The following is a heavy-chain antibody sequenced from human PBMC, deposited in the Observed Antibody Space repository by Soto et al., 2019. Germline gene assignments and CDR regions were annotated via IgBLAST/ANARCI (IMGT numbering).Heavy chain of an antibody. V-gene: IGHV3-30-3*01. Sequence: GGSLRLSCAASGFILSNYVMYWVRQAPGKGLEWVAFMSYDGTTKYYADSVKGRFTISRDNSKNTLYLQMNSLRPEDTGVYYCAREVLWSRYFDYWGQGTRVTVSS. CDR3: AREVLWSRYFDY. CDR1: GFILSNYV. D-gene: IGHD3-10*01. J-gene: IGHJ4*02. CDR2: MSYDGTTK.